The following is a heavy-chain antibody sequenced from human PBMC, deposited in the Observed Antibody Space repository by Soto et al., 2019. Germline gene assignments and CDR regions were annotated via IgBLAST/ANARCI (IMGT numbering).Heavy chain of an antibody. CDR1: GLTLSNYI. CDR2: ISINSNYK. D-gene: IGHD1-7*01. J-gene: IGHJ5*02. CDR3: ARARTTTSSGTTRGWFDP. Sequence: GGSLRVSCAASGLTLSNYIMSWVRQSPGKGLEWVASISINSNYKYYVDSVKVRFTISRDNAKSSLYLQMNSLRAEDTAVYYCARARTTTSSGTTRGWFDPWGQGSLVTVSS. V-gene: IGHV3-21*01.